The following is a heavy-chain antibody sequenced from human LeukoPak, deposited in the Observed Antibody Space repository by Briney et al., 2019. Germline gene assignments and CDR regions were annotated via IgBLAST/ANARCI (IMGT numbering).Heavy chain of an antibody. CDR3: ARNWLAVAAVPRTGYGMDV. Sequence: ASVKVSCKASGYTFINHDINWVRQATGQGLEWMGWMNSNTGNTGYAQKFQGRVTMTRDTSISTAYMELFSLRSDDTAVYYCARNWLAVAAVPRTGYGMDVWGQGTTVTVSS. D-gene: IGHD2-15*01. CDR1: GYTFINHD. V-gene: IGHV1-8*01. CDR2: MNSNTGNT. J-gene: IGHJ6*02.